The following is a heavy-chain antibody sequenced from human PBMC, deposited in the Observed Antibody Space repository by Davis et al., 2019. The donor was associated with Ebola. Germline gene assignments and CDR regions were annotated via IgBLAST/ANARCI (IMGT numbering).Heavy chain of an antibody. CDR1: GYSFTSYW. Sequence: GESLKISCKGSGYSFTSYWISWVRQAPRQGLEWMGWISTYTGKTRSTEMFQGRLTMTADTSTRTVYMELTSLRSDDTAVYYCARAHTYYIESSGYGVDPWGQGTLVTVSS. CDR3: ARAHTYYIESSGYGVDP. V-gene: IGHV1-18*04. CDR2: ISTYTGKT. J-gene: IGHJ5*02. D-gene: IGHD3-22*01.